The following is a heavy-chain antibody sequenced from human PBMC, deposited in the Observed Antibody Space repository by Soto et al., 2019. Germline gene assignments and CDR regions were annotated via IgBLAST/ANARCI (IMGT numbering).Heavy chain of an antibody. D-gene: IGHD3-10*01. CDR3: XRGLWFGELLWYNWFDP. CDR2: IYYSGST. Sequence: SETLSLTCTVSGGSISSGDYYWSWIRQPPGKGLEWIGYIYYSGSTYYNPSLKSRVTISVDTSKNQFSLKLSSVTAADTAVYYCXRGLWFGELLWYNWFDPWGQGTLVTVSS. V-gene: IGHV4-30-4*01. CDR1: GGSISSGDYY. J-gene: IGHJ5*02.